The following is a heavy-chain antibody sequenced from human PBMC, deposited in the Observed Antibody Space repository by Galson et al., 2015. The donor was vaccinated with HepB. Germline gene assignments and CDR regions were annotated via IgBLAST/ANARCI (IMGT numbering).Heavy chain of an antibody. CDR3: ASINYGDYFFYAFDI. V-gene: IGHV3-11*06. J-gene: IGHJ3*02. D-gene: IGHD4-17*01. CDR2: ISSSSSYT. Sequence: SLRLSCAASGFTFSDYYMSWIRQAPGKGLEWVSYISSSSSYTNYADSVKGRFTISRDNAKNSLYLQMNSLRAEDTAVYYCASINYGDYFFYAFDIWGQGTMVTVSS. CDR1: GFTFSDYY.